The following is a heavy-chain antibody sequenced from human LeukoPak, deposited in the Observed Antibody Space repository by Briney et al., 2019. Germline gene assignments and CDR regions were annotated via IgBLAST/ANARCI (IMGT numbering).Heavy chain of an antibody. J-gene: IGHJ3*01. V-gene: IGHV5-51*01. Sequence: GGSLKISCKGSGYKFANYWIGWVRQMPGKGLEWMGIIYPGDSDTRYSPSFQGQVTISADKSLSTAYLQWGSLKASDTAMYYCALRVGRDGYKGWGQGTMVTVSS. CDR2: IYPGDSDT. D-gene: IGHD5-24*01. CDR3: ALRVGRDGYKG. CDR1: GYKFANYW.